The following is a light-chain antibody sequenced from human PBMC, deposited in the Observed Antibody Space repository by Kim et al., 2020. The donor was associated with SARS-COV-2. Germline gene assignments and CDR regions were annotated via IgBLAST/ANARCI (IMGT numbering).Light chain of an antibody. CDR1: QGISSY. CDR2: AAS. J-gene: IGKJ4*01. Sequence: AIRMTQSPSSFSASTGDRVTITCRASQGISSYLAWYQQKPGKAPKLLIYAASTLQSGVPSRFSGSGSGTEFTLTISSLQPEDFATYYCLQHNSYPLTFGGGTKLEI. CDR3: LQHNSYPLT. V-gene: IGKV1-8*01.